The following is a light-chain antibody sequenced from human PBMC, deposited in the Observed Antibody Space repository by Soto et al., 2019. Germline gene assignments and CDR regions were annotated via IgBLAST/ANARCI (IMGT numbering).Light chain of an antibody. CDR1: QSISSW. CDR2: DAS. J-gene: IGKJ2*01. V-gene: IGKV1-5*01. CDR3: QQYNRYPYT. Sequence: DIQMTQSPSTLSASVRDRVTITCRASQSISSWLAWYQQKPGKAPKLLIYDASSLESGVPSRFSGSGSGTEFTLTISSLQPDDFETYYCQQYNRYPYTFGQGTKLEIK.